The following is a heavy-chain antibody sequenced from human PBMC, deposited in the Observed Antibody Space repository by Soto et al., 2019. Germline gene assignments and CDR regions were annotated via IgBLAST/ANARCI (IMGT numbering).Heavy chain of an antibody. D-gene: IGHD3-22*01. Sequence: EVQLVESGGGLVQPGGSLRLSCAASGFTFSSYSMNWVRQAPGKGLEWVSYISSSSSTIYYADSVKGRFTISRDNAKNSRYLKMNSVRDEDKAVYYCARDYYDSSGYNPWSYWGQGTMVTVSS. CDR3: ARDYYDSSGYNPWSY. CDR2: ISSSSSTI. J-gene: IGHJ4*02. V-gene: IGHV3-48*02. CDR1: GFTFSSYS.